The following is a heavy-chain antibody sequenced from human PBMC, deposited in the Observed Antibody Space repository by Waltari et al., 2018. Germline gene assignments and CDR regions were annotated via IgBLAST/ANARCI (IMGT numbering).Heavy chain of an antibody. V-gene: IGHV1-3*01. CDR2: INAGNGNT. D-gene: IGHD2-15*01. CDR3: ARAQPRAFIVVVVAATTGAFDI. Sequence: QVQLVQSGAEVKKPGASVKVSCKASGYTFTSYAMHWVRQAPGQRLEWMGWINAGNGNTKYSQKFQGRVTITRDTSASTAYMELSSLRSEDTAVYYCARAQPRAFIVVVVAATTGAFDIWGQGTMVTVSS. CDR1: GYTFTSYA. J-gene: IGHJ3*02.